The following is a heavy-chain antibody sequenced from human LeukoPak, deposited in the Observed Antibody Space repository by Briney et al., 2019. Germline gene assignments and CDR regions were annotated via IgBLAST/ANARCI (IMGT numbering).Heavy chain of an antibody. CDR1: GYTFSDYY. CDR2: INPKSGDT. CDR3: AKDIISSWYPLDN. D-gene: IGHD6-13*01. J-gene: IGHJ4*02. Sequence: ASVKVSCKASGYTFSDYYMHWVRQAPGQGLEWMGRINPKSGDTNYAQKFQGRVTMTRDTSIRTDYMELSRLRSDDTAVYYCAKDIISSWYPLDNWGQGTLVTVSS. V-gene: IGHV1-2*06.